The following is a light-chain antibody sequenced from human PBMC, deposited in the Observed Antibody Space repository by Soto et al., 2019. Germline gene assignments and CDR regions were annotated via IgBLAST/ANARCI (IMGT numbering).Light chain of an antibody. CDR3: QHRSNWPPYT. J-gene: IGKJ2*01. Sequence: IVLTQSPGTLSLSPGERATLSCRAGQSVSSNYLAWYQQKPGQAPRLLIYDASDRATGIPARFSGSGSGTDFTLTISSLEPEDFALYYCQHRSNWPPYTFGQGTRVDIK. CDR2: DAS. CDR1: QSVSSNY. V-gene: IGKV3D-20*02.